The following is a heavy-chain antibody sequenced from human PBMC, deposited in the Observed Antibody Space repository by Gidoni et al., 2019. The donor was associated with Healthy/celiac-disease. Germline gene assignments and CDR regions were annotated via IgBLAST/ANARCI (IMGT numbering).Heavy chain of an antibody. CDR1: GYTFTSYY. Sequence: QVQLVQSGAAVKKPGASVKGSCKAAGYTFTSYYMHWVRQAPGQGLEWMGIINPSGGSTSYAQKFQASVTMTRDTSTRTVYMELSSLRSEDTAVYYCAREDWDGGNRGQTPDYWGQGTLVTVSS. D-gene: IGHD3-16*01. J-gene: IGHJ4*02. V-gene: IGHV1-46*01. CDR2: INPSGGST. CDR3: AREDWDGGNRGQTPDY.